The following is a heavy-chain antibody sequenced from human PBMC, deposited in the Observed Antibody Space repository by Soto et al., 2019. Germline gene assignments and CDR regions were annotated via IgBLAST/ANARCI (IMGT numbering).Heavy chain of an antibody. J-gene: IGHJ3*02. Sequence: PSETLSLTCTVSCGSISSYYWSWIRQPAGKGLEWIGRIYTSGSTNYNPSLKSRVTMSVDTSKNQFSLELSSVTAADTAVYYCARHLNDFWSGYYHDAFDIWGQGTMVTVSS. V-gene: IGHV4-4*07. D-gene: IGHD3-3*01. CDR1: CGSISSYY. CDR2: IYTSGST. CDR3: ARHLNDFWSGYYHDAFDI.